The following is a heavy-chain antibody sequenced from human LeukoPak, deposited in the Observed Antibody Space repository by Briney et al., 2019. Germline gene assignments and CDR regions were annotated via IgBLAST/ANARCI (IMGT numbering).Heavy chain of an antibody. CDR1: GFTFDDYA. Sequence: PGRSLRLSCAASGFTFDDYAMHWVRQAPGKGLEWVSGISWNSGNIGYADSVKGRFTISRDNAKNSLYLQMNSLRVEDTALYYCAKGGDTVKGYSYGRPFDYWGQGTLVTGSS. CDR2: ISWNSGNI. J-gene: IGHJ4*02. V-gene: IGHV3-9*01. CDR3: AKGGDTVKGYSYGRPFDY. D-gene: IGHD5-18*01.